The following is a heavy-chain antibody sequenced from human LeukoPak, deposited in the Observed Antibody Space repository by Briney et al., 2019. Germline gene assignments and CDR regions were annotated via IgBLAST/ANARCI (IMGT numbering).Heavy chain of an antibody. CDR2: IYPGDSDT. CDR1: GYSFTTYW. D-gene: IGHD6-19*01. Sequence: GESLKISCKGSGYSFTTYWIAWVRQMPGKGLEWMGIIYPGDSDTRYSPSFQGQVTISVDKSVSAAYLQWSSLKASDTAMYFCARRSSGWAFDYWGQGTLVTVSS. CDR3: ARRSSGWAFDY. J-gene: IGHJ4*02. V-gene: IGHV5-51*01.